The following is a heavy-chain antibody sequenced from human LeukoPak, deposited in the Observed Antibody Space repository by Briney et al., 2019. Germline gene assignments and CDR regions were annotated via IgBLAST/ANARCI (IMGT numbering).Heavy chain of an antibody. J-gene: IGHJ5*02. CDR1: GYTLTSYG. V-gene: IGHV1-18*01. Sequence: ASVKVSCKASGYTLTSYGISWVRQAPGQGLEWMGWISAYNGNTNYAQKLQGRVTMTTDTSTSTAYMELRSLRSDDTAVYYCARTYSSSWYLNWFDPWGQGTLVTVSS. D-gene: IGHD6-13*01. CDR3: ARTYSSSWYLNWFDP. CDR2: ISAYNGNT.